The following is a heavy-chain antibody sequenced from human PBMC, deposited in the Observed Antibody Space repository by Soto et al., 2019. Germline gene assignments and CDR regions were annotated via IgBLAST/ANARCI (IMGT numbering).Heavy chain of an antibody. CDR2: ISGSDGNT. Sequence: EVQLLESGGGLVQPGGSLRLSCAASGFTFSSYAMSWVRQAPGKGLEWVSAISGSDGNTYYAESVKGRFTISRDNSKNTVCLHMKSQRAEDTAVYYCAKGRGFYTSRWYEPFDSWGQGVLVTVSS. CDR3: AKGRGFYTSRWYEPFDS. V-gene: IGHV3-23*01. D-gene: IGHD6-13*01. J-gene: IGHJ5*01. CDR1: GFTFSSYA.